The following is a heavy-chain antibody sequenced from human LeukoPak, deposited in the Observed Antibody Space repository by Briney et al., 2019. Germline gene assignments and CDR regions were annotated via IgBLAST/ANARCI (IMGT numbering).Heavy chain of an antibody. Sequence: PGTSLRLSCAASGFSFRSYAMHWVRQAPGKGLEWVAVSWYDGTKEYYADSLKGRFTISRDNSKNTLTLQMNSLRTEDTAVYYCACYGIAPPYWGQGTLVTVSS. CDR1: GFSFRSYA. CDR2: SWYDGTKE. J-gene: IGHJ4*02. V-gene: IGHV3-33*01. D-gene: IGHD2-15*01. CDR3: ACYGIAPPY.